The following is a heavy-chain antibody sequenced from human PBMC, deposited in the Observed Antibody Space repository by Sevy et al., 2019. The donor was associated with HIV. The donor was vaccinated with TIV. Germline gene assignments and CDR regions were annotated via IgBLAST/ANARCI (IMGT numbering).Heavy chain of an antibody. Sequence: ASVKVSCKVSEYSLTKLSMHWVRQAPGKGLEWMGRFDREDRETIFAQKFQGRVTMTEDTSTDTAYMQLSSLRSEDTAVYYCASAREYYEDSSGYLDYWGQGTLVTVSS. J-gene: IGHJ4*02. CDR3: ASAREYYEDSSGYLDY. V-gene: IGHV1-24*01. D-gene: IGHD3-22*01. CDR2: FDREDRET. CDR1: EYSLTKLS.